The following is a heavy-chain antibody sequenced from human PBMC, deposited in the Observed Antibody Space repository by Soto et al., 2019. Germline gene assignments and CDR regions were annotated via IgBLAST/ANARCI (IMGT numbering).Heavy chain of an antibody. V-gene: IGHV3-74*01. CDR3: AREGGNYFYGMDV. J-gene: IGHJ6*02. Sequence: EVQLVESGGGLVQPGGSLRLSCAAPGFTFSNYWMHWVRQAPGKGLVWVSRINGDGGSTTYADSVKGRFTISRDNAKNTLYLQMNNLRAEDTAVYYCAREGGNYFYGMDVWGQGTTVTVSS. CDR2: INGDGGST. CDR1: GFTFSNYW.